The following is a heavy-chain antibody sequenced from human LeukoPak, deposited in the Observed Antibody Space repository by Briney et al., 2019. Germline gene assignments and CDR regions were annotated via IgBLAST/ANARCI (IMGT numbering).Heavy chain of an antibody. D-gene: IGHD3-22*01. CDR3: ATSSWSYYDSSGYYGY. J-gene: IGHJ4*02. CDR1: GFTFSSYA. Sequence: GGSLRLSCAASGFTFSSYAMSWVRQAPGKGLEWVSAISGSGGSTYYADSVKGRFTISRDNSKNTLYLQMNSLRAEDTALYYCATSSWSYYDSSGYYGYWGQGTLVTVSS. CDR2: ISGSGGST. V-gene: IGHV3-23*01.